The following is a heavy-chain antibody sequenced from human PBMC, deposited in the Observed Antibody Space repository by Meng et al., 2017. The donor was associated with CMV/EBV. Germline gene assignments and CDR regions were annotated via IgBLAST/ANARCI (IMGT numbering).Heavy chain of an antibody. D-gene: IGHD2-2*01. Sequence: GESLKISCAASGFAYNNYAMHWVRQTPGKGLEWVSGVSGSGGSTYYADSVKGRFTISRDNSKNTLYLQMNSLRAEDTAIYYCAKDLGAVVPAVIFIVSSPDKSYYGMDVWGQGTTVTVSS. J-gene: IGHJ6*02. V-gene: IGHV3-23*01. CDR2: VSGSGGST. CDR3: AKDLGAVVPAVIFIVSSPDKSYYGMDV. CDR1: GFAYNNYA.